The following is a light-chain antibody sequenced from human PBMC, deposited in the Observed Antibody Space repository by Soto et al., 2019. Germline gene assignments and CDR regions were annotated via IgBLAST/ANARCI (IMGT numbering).Light chain of an antibody. CDR3: QQYGTSPIT. Sequence: ENVLTQSPGTLSLSPGERATLSCRARQTVSSYLTWYQQSPCQAPRLLIYGASKRATGIPDRFSGSGSGTDFTLTISRLEPEDFALYYCQQYGTSPITFGQGTRLQIK. V-gene: IGKV3-20*01. CDR1: QTVSSY. CDR2: GAS. J-gene: IGKJ5*01.